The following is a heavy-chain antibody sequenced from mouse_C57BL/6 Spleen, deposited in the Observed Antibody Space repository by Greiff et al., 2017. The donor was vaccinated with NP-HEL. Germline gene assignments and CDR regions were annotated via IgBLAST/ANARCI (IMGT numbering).Heavy chain of an antibody. CDR1: GYAFSSYW. J-gene: IGHJ4*01. D-gene: IGHD2-1*01. CDR2: IYPGDGDT. Sequence: QVQLQQSGAELVKPGASVKISCKASGYAFSSYWMNWVKQRPGKGLEWIGQIYPGDGDTNYNGKFKGKATLTADKSSSTADMQLSSLTSEDSAVYFCARRGYYGNFYCDMDYWGQGTSVTVSS. V-gene: IGHV1-80*01. CDR3: ARRGYYGNFYCDMDY.